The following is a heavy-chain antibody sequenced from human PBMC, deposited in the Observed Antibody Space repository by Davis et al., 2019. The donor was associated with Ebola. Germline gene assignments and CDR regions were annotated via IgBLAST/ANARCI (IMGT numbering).Heavy chain of an antibody. J-gene: IGHJ3*02. V-gene: IGHV1-18*01. CDR3: ARDTAPVFTYYYDSSGWGSRVDAFDI. Sequence: ASVKVSCKASGYTFTSYGISWVRQAPGQGLEWMGWISAYNGNTNYAQKLQGRVTMTTDTSTSTAYMELRSLRSDDTAVYYCARDTAPVFTYYYDSSGWGSRVDAFDIWGQGTMVTVSS. D-gene: IGHD3-22*01. CDR2: ISAYNGNT. CDR1: GYTFTSYG.